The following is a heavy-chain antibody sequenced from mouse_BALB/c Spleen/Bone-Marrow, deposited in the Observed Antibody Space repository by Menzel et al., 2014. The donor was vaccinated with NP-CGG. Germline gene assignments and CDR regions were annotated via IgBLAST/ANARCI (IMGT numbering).Heavy chain of an antibody. V-gene: IGHV2-6-7*01. J-gene: IGHJ4*01. CDR2: LWGDGST. D-gene: IGHD2-2*01. CDR1: GFSLTGYG. CDR3: ARDRGYDSYYAMDY. Sequence: VNVVESGPGLVAPSQSLSITCTASGFSLTGYGVNWVRQPPGKGLEWLGMLWGDGSTDYNSALKSRLSISKDNSKSQVFLKMNSLQTDGTARYYCARDRGYDSYYAMDYWGQGTSVTVSS.